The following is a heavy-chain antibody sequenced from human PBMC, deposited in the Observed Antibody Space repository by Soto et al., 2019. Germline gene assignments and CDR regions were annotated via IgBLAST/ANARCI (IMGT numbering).Heavy chain of an antibody. CDR1: GGSISSYY. CDR3: ARIADYYDSSGPTYYFDY. Sequence: QVQLQESGPGLVKPSETLSLTCTVSGGSISSYYWSWIRQPPGKGLEWIGYIYYSGSTNYNPSLKSRVTISVDXXKXPXXLKLSSVTAADTAVYYCARIADYYDSSGPTYYFDYWGQGTLVTVSS. D-gene: IGHD3-22*01. V-gene: IGHV4-59*08. CDR2: IYYSGST. J-gene: IGHJ4*02.